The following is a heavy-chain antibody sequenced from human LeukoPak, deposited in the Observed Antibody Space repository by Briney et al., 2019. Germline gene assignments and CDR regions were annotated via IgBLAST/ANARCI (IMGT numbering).Heavy chain of an antibody. CDR2: IFYSENT. V-gene: IGHV4-59*01. Sequence: SETLSLTCTVSGGSISSYYWSWIRQPPGKGLEWIGYIFYSENTNYNPSLKSRVTISVDTSKNQFSLKLSSVTAADTAVYYCARSYSSTWSKWFDPWGQGTLVTVSS. J-gene: IGHJ5*02. D-gene: IGHD6-13*01. CDR1: GGSISSYY. CDR3: ARSYSSTWSKWFDP.